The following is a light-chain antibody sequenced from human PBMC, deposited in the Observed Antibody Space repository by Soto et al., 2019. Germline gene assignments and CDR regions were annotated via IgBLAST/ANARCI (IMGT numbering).Light chain of an antibody. J-gene: IGKJ4*01. Sequence: ETVLTQSPATLSLSPGERATLSCRASQNVFSYVAWYQQKPGQPPRLLIYDASNRATGIPARFSGSGSGTDFTLTISSLEPEDFAVYYCQQRYDWPPLTFGGGTKVEIK. V-gene: IGKV3-11*01. CDR3: QQRYDWPPLT. CDR2: DAS. CDR1: QNVFSY.